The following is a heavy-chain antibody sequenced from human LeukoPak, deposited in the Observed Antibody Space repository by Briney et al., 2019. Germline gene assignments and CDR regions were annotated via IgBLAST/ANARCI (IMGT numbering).Heavy chain of an antibody. CDR1: GFTFSSYS. CDR2: ISSSSSYI. Sequence: GGSLRLSCAASGFTFSSYSMNWVRQAPGKGLEWASSISSSSSYIYYADSVKGRFTISRDNAKNSLYLQMNSLRAEDTAVYYCARAWVGFMIVVAIDYWGQGTLVTVSS. J-gene: IGHJ4*02. CDR3: ARAWVGFMIVVAIDY. D-gene: IGHD3-22*01. V-gene: IGHV3-21*01.